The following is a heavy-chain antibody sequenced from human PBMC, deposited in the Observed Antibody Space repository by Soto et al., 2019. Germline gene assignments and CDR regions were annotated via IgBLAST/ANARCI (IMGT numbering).Heavy chain of an antibody. V-gene: IGHV4-30-2*01. J-gene: IGHJ2*01. CDR2: IYHSGST. Sequence: QLQLQESGSGLVKPSQTLSLTCAVSGGSISSGGYSWSWIRQPPGKGLEWIGYIYHSGSTYYNPYLKSRVTISVDRSKNQFSLKLSSVTAADTAVYYCARADGGYYGSELYWYFDLWGRGTLVTVSS. CDR3: ARADGGYYGSELYWYFDL. D-gene: IGHD3-10*01. CDR1: GGSISSGGYS.